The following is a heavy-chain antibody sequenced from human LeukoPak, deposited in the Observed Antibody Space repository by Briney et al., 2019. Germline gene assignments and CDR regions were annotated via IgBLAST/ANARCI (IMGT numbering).Heavy chain of an antibody. D-gene: IGHD5-12*01. CDR1: GGSISSYY. J-gene: IGHJ4*02. Sequence: SETPSLTCTVSGGSISSYYWSWIRQPPGKGLEWIGYIYYSGSTNYNPSLKSRVTISVDTSKNQFSLKLSSVTAADTAVYYCARESAGGYYYWGQGTLVTVSS. CDR2: IYYSGST. CDR3: ARESAGGYYY. V-gene: IGHV4-59*01.